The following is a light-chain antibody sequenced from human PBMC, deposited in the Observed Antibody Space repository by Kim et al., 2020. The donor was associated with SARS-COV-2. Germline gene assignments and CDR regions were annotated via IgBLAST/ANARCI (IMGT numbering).Light chain of an antibody. V-gene: IGKV1-33*01. Sequence: DIQMTQSPSSLSASVGDRVTITCQASQDITTYLNWYQQKPGKAPKLLIYDASNLETGVTSRFSGSGSGTDFTFTISSLQPEDIATYYSQQYDNLPYTFGQGTKLEI. CDR1: QDITTY. J-gene: IGKJ2*01. CDR3: QQYDNLPYT. CDR2: DAS.